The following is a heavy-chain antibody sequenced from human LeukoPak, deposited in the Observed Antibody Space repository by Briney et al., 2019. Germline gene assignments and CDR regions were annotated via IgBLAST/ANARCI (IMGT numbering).Heavy chain of an antibody. V-gene: IGHV1-2*02. CDR3: ARMATKIGNWFDP. D-gene: IGHD5-24*01. CDR2: INPNSGDT. J-gene: IGHJ5*02. CDR1: GYTFTVYY. Sequence: ASVKVSCKASGYTFTVYYMHWVRQAPGQGLEWMGWINPNSGDTNYAQRFQGRVTMTRDTSISTAYMELSSLRSDDTAVYYCARMATKIGNWFDPWGQGTLVTVSS.